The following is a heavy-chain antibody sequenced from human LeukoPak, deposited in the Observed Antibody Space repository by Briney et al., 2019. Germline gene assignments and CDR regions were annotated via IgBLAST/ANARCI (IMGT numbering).Heavy chain of an antibody. J-gene: IGHJ4*02. CDR2: IKEDGSER. CDR1: GFTFSTYW. Sequence: PGGSLRLSCAASGFTFSTYWMSWVRQALGKGLEWVASIKEDGSERYYVDSVKGRFTISRDNAKNSLFLQMNSLRVEDTAVYYCVSGRIGMAVWGQGTLVTVSS. V-gene: IGHV3-7*03. D-gene: IGHD6-19*01. CDR3: VSGRIGMAV.